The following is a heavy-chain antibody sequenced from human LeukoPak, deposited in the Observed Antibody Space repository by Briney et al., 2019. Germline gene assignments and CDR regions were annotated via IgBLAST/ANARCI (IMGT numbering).Heavy chain of an antibody. D-gene: IGHD1-26*01. J-gene: IGHJ4*02. CDR3: ARHHGATLYFDY. CDR2: IYYSGST. Sequence: PSETLSPTCTVSGGSISSYYWSWIRQPPGKGLEWIGYIYYSGSTNYNPSLKSRVTISVDTSKNQFSLKLSSVTAADTAVYYCARHHGATLYFDYWGQGTLVTVSS. CDR1: GGSISSYY. V-gene: IGHV4-59*08.